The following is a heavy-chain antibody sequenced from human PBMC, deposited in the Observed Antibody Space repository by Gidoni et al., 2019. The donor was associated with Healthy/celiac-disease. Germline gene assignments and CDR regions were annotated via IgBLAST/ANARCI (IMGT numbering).Heavy chain of an antibody. J-gene: IGHJ6*02. Sequence: QVQLQQWGAGLLKPSETLSLTCAVYGGSFSGYYWSWIRQPPGKGLEWIGEINHSGSTNYNPSLKSRVTISVDTSKTQFSLKLSSVTAADTAVYYCASLRYSSSWYWGYYGMDVWGQGTTVTVSS. D-gene: IGHD6-13*01. V-gene: IGHV4-34*01. CDR2: INHSGST. CDR3: ASLRYSSSWYWGYYGMDV. CDR1: GGSFSGYY.